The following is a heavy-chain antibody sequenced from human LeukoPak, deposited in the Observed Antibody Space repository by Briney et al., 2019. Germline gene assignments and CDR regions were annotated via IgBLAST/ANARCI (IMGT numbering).Heavy chain of an antibody. J-gene: IGHJ3*02. CDR2: IYYSGST. Sequence: PSETLSLTCTVSGGSISSYYWSWIRQPPGKGLEWIGYIYYSGSTNYNPSLKSRVTISVDTSKNQFSLKLSSVTAADTAVYYCARDGGIHDAYSGSYRSAFDIWGQGTMVTVSS. CDR1: GGSISSYY. V-gene: IGHV4-59*01. CDR3: ARDGGIHDAYSGSYRSAFDI. D-gene: IGHD1-26*01.